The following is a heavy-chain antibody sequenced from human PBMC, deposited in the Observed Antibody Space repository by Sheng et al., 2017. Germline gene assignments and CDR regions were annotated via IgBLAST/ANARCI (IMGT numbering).Heavy chain of an antibody. CDR1: GGSFSGHY. Sequence: QVQLQQWGAGLLKPSETLSLTCAVYGGSFSGHYWNWIRQPPGKGLEWIGEINHSGSTNYNPSLKSRVTISVDTSKNQFSLKLSSVTAADTAVYYCARRGPYYYGSGSPPDYWGQGTLVTVSS. CDR3: ARRGPYYYGSGSPPDY. J-gene: IGHJ4*02. V-gene: IGHV4-34*01. D-gene: IGHD3-10*01. CDR2: INHSGST.